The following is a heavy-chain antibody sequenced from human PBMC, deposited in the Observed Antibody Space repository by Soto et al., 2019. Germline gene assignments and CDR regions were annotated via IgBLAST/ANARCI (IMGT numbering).Heavy chain of an antibody. J-gene: IGHJ3*02. V-gene: IGHV3-21*01. CDR2: ISSSSSYI. CDR1: GLTVSSYS. D-gene: IGHD6-13*01. Sequence: GVLRLSCAASGLTVSSYSMNWVRQAPGKGLEWVSSISSSSSYIYYADSVKGRFTISRDNAKNSLYPQMNSLRAEDTAVYYCARPPPAAADSPLVLFDIWGQGTMVTVSS. CDR3: ARPPPAAADSPLVLFDI.